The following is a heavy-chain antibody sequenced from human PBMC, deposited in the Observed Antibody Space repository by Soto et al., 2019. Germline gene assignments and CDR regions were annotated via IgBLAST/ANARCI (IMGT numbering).Heavy chain of an antibody. J-gene: IGHJ4*02. Sequence: GGSLRLSCAASGFTFSSYSMNWVRQAPGKGLEWVSYISSSSSTIYYADSVKGRFTISRDNAKNPLYLQMNSLRDEDTAVYYCARDEVYYDFWSGYPSPLDYWGQGTLVTVSS. CDR2: ISSSSSTI. D-gene: IGHD3-3*01. CDR1: GFTFSSYS. V-gene: IGHV3-48*02. CDR3: ARDEVYYDFWSGYPSPLDY.